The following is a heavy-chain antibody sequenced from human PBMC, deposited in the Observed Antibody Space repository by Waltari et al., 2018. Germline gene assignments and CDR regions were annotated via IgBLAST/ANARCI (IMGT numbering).Heavy chain of an antibody. CDR1: GGSLTSDY. CDR3: ARGHSTGWYLSH. Sequence: QVQLMESGPGLVRPSATLSLTCNVSGGSLTSDYWSWVRQPPGKGLEWVGYIYHSGTTNYNPSLRSRVSISVDTSKTQFSLKLNYVTAADTAVYYCARGHSTGWYLSHWGRGALVTVSS. V-gene: IGHV4-59*01. D-gene: IGHD6-19*01. J-gene: IGHJ1*01. CDR2: IYHSGTT.